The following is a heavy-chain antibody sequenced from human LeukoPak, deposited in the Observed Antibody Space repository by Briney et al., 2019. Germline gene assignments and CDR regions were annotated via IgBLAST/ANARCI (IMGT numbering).Heavy chain of an antibody. CDR2: IYSGGST. CDR3: ARGHDSSGYTWGDYYYYMDV. CDR1: GFTVSSNY. Sequence: GGSLRLSCAASGFTVSSNYMSWVRQAPGKGLEWVSVIYSGGSTYYADSVKGRFTISRDNSKNTLYLQMNSLRAEDTAAYYCARGHDSSGYTWGDYYYYMDVWGKGTTVTVSS. D-gene: IGHD3-22*01. J-gene: IGHJ6*03. V-gene: IGHV3-53*01.